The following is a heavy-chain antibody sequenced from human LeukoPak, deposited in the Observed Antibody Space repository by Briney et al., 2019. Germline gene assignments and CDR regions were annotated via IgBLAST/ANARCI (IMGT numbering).Heavy chain of an antibody. J-gene: IGHJ5*02. V-gene: IGHV1-2*06. CDR3: AREVGYSSSYYGRFDP. CDR2: VNPNNGVP. CDR1: GYTFTGYY. D-gene: IGHD1-26*01. Sequence: ASVKVSCKASGYTFTGYYMHRVRQAPGQGLEWMGRVNPNNGVPNYAQKFQGRVTMTRDTAISTAYMELSSLRYDDTAVYFCAREVGYSSSYYGRFDPWGQGTLVTVSS.